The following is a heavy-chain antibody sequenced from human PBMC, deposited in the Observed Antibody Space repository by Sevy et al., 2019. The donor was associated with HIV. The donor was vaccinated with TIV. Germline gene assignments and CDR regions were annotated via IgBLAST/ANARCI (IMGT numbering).Heavy chain of an antibody. J-gene: IGHJ5*02. V-gene: IGHV4-34*01. Sequence: SETLSLTCAVHDGSFSGYYWNWIRQLPGKGLEWIGEINERGITNYNPSLKSRVTISVDTSKKEFSLKLNTVTAADTAVYFCARSPPVVVVPGAPSWFDPWGQGTLVTVSS. CDR3: ARSPPVVVVPGAPSWFDP. CDR2: INERGIT. CDR1: DGSFSGYY. D-gene: IGHD2-2*01.